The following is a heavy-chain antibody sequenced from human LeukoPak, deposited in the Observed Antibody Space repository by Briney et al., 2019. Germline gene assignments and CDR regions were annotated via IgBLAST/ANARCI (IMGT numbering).Heavy chain of an antibody. CDR2: ISRSGGST. J-gene: IGHJ4*02. CDR1: GFTFSSYA. Sequence: GGSLRLSCAASGFTFSSYAMSWVRQAPGKGLEWVSGISRSGGSTNYADSVKGRFTISRDNSKSTLYLQMNSLRAEDTAVYYCARESYYGYYYFDYWGQGTLVTVSS. D-gene: IGHD1-26*01. CDR3: ARESYYGYYYFDY. V-gene: IGHV3-23*01.